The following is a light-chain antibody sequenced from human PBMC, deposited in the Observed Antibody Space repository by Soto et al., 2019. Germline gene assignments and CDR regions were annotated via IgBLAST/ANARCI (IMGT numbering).Light chain of an antibody. CDR3: QQYDSYSSGP. V-gene: IGKV1-5*01. Sequence: DIQMTQSPSTLSASVGDRVTINFRASQTINSWLAWYQQKPGKAPKVLIFDASSLKTGVPSRFSGSGSGTEFTLTISNLQPDDFATYYCQQYDSYSSGPFGQGTKVDIK. CDR2: DAS. J-gene: IGKJ1*01. CDR1: QTINSW.